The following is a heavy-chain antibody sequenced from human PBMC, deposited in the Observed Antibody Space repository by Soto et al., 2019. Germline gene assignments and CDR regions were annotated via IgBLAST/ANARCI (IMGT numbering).Heavy chain of an antibody. CDR3: AKGGSLTGYFTYDY. CDR2: ISASGDST. V-gene: IGHV3-23*01. CDR1: GFTLSNYA. J-gene: IGHJ4*02. Sequence: EVQLLESGGGLVQPGGSLRLSCATSGFTLSNYAMNWVRQSPGKGLEWVSSISASGDSTYYPESVKGRFTVSIDNSKNPLYLQIDSLRAEDTAVYYCAKGGSLTGYFTYDYWGQGALVTVSS. D-gene: IGHD3-9*01.